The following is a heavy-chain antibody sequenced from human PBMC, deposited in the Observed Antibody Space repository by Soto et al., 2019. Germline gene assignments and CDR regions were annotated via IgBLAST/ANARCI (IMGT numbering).Heavy chain of an antibody. CDR3: VKDHCGGDCYSDPYFAY. V-gene: IGHV3-33*06. CDR2: IWYDGSNQ. Sequence: QVQLVESGGGVVQPGRSLRLSCAASGFSFTTYGLHWVRQAPGKGLEWVAVIWYDGSNQYYADSVKGRFTISRDNSTNIRYLEMNSLRVDDTAVYYCVKDHCGGDCYSDPYFAYRGQGTLVTVSS. D-gene: IGHD2-21*02. J-gene: IGHJ4*02. CDR1: GFSFTTYG.